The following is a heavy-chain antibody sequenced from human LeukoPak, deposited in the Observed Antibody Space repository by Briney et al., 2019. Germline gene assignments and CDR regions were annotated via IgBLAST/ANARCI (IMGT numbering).Heavy chain of an antibody. CDR1: GFTFSNYW. V-gene: IGHV3-74*01. CDR2: IDGTTT. D-gene: IGHD3-10*01. J-gene: IGHJ3*01. CDR3: ARHIYGAGSPTGGAFDV. Sequence: GGSLRLSCAASGFTFSNYWIHWVRQVPGKGLVWVSRIDGTTTRYADSVKGRFTISRDNAKNTVYLQMNSLTAEDTAVYYCARHIYGAGSPTGGAFDVWGQGTMVTVSS.